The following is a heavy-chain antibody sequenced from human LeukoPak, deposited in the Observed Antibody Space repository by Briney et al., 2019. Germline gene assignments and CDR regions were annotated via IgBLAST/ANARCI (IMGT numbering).Heavy chain of an antibody. CDR2: IYYSGST. J-gene: IGHJ6*02. CDR1: GGSISSYY. V-gene: IGHV4-59*08. Sequence: PSETLSLTCTVAGGSISSYYWSWIRQPPGKGLEWIGYIYYSGSTNYNPSLKSRVTISVDTSKNQFSLKLSSVTAADTAVYYCARHETIAVAGTGYYYGMDVWGQGTTVTVSS. CDR3: ARHETIAVAGTGYYYGMDV. D-gene: IGHD6-19*01.